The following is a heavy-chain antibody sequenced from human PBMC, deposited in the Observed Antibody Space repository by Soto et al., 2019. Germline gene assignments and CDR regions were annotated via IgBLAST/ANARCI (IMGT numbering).Heavy chain of an antibody. CDR3: ARWDGYGDE. J-gene: IGHJ4*02. Sequence: EVQLLESGGGLVQPGGSLRLSCAASGFTFSTYSMAWVRQAPGKGLAWVSGLSGGGANTFYADSVKGRFTISVDNSKNTVYLQMNSLRXXXXXVYYCARWDGYGDEWGQGTLVTVSS. CDR2: LSGGGANT. CDR1: GFTFSTYS. D-gene: IGHD2-21*01. V-gene: IGHV3-23*01.